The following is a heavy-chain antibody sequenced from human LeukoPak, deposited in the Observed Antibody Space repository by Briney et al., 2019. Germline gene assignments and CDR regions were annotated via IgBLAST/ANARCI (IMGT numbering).Heavy chain of an antibody. Sequence: PGGSLRLSCAASGFSFSSYAMNWVRQAPGRGLEWVSSITGSAGGTYYADSVKGRFTISRDNSNNTLYLQMNSLRAEDTAVYYCAKDSLEGYFDYWGQGTLVTVSS. J-gene: IGHJ4*02. D-gene: IGHD6-6*01. CDR1: GFSFSSYA. V-gene: IGHV3-23*01. CDR2: ITGSAGGT. CDR3: AKDSLEGYFDY.